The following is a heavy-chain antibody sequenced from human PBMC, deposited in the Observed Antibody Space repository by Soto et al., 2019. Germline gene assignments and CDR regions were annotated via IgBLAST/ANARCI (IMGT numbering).Heavy chain of an antibody. CDR3: ARAYYFGSGTSYTLYY. Sequence: GGSLRLSCAASGFTFSNYGMPWVRQAPGKGLEWVAVISDDGVSKYYADSVQGRFTISRDNSESVVLLQMNSLRPDDTALYFCARAYYFGSGTSYTLYYWGQGTQVTVSS. CDR1: GFTFSNYG. V-gene: IGHV3-30*03. D-gene: IGHD3-10*01. CDR2: ISDDGVSK. J-gene: IGHJ4*02.